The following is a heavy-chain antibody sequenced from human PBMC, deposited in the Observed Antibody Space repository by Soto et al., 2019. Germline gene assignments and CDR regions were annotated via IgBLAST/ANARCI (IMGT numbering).Heavy chain of an antibody. CDR2: ISASGDNT. V-gene: IGHV3-23*01. CDR3: AKGTFYGNHLFDF. J-gene: IGHJ4*02. Sequence: GGSLRLSCAASEFTFSSYAMRWVRQAPGKGLEWVSGISASGDNTYSADSVKGRFTISRDNSKNTLYLQMNSLRAEDTAVYYCAKGTFYGNHLFDFWGQGTLVTSPQ. D-gene: IGHD4-17*01. CDR1: EFTFSSYA.